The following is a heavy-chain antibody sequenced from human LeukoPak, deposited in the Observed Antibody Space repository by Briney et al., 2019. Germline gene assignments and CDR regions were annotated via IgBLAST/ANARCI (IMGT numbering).Heavy chain of an antibody. D-gene: IGHD1-26*01. Sequence: SETLSLTCTVSGGSISSYYWSWIRQPPGKGLEWIGDIYYSGSTNYNPSLKSRVTISVDTSKNQFSLKLSSVTAADTAVYHCARRGSGRNWFDPWGQGTLVTVSS. CDR3: ARRGSGRNWFDP. J-gene: IGHJ5*02. V-gene: IGHV4-59*08. CDR1: GGSISSYY. CDR2: IYYSGST.